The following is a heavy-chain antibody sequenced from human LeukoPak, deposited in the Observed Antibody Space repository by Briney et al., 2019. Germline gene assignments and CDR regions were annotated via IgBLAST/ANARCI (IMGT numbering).Heavy chain of an antibody. CDR2: IWYNRYNK. D-gene: IGHD3-10*01. Sequence: GGSLSLSCAASGFIFSSYDMLWARKAPGKALEGVADIWYNRYNKYYTGSVKCGITIFRNNTKNTMYLQMNSLRGEDTAVYYCAKELMPGGHYYGSGSPEYWGQGTLVTVSS. V-gene: IGHV3-33*06. J-gene: IGHJ4*02. CDR3: AKELMPGGHYYGSGSPEY. CDR1: GFIFSSYD.